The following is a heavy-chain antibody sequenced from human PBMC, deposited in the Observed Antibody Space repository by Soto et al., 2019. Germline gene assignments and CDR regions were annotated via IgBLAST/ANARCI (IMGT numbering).Heavy chain of an antibody. Sequence: GGSLSLSCAPSESTLSNVWMSWVRQAPGKGLEWVGRVKREIDGATTDYAAPVKGRFTISRDDAKNTVYLQMHSLRTEDTAVYYCTTDPIRDYWGLGTLVTVSS. V-gene: IGHV3-15*01. J-gene: IGHJ4*02. CDR2: VKREIDGATT. CDR1: ESTLSNVW. D-gene: IGHD2-21*01. CDR3: TTDPIRDY.